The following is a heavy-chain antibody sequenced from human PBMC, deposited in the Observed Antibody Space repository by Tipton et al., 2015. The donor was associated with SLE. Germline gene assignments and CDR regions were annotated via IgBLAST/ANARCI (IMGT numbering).Heavy chain of an antibody. Sequence: GLVKPSETLSLTCTVSGGSISSSSYYWGWIRQPPGKGLEWIGSIYYSGSTYYNPSLKSRVTISVDTSKNQFSLKLSSVAAADTAVYYCARDSIAAHYWGQGTLVTVSS. CDR1: GGSISSSSYY. D-gene: IGHD6-6*01. CDR2: IYYSGST. CDR3: ARDSIAAHY. V-gene: IGHV4-39*07. J-gene: IGHJ4*02.